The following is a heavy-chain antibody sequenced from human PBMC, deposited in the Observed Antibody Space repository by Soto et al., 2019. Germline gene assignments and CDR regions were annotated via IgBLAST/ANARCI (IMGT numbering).Heavy chain of an antibody. J-gene: IGHJ4*01. CDR2: IYYSGST. CDR1: GGSINSGDYY. CDR3: TRTDGYVYQMLFNY. V-gene: IGHV4-30-4*01. D-gene: IGHD2-2*01. Sequence: PSETLSLTCTVSGGSINSGDYYWSWIRQPPGKGLEWIGYIYYSGSTYYNPSLKSRVTISVDTSKNQFSLKLSSVTAADTAVYYCTRTDGYVYQMLFNYWGQGTLATVSS.